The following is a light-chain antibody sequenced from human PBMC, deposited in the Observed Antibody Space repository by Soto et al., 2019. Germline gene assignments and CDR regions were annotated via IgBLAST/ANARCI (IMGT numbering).Light chain of an antibody. CDR1: QSVNIY. CDR3: QQYEEWLRLT. CDR2: GAS. Sequence: EIVMTQSPATLSVSPGERATLSCRASQSVNIYLAWYQQKPGQAPRLLIFGASSRATGIPARFSGSGSGTEFNLTISSLQSEDCAVYCCQQYEEWLRLTFGGGTKVEIK. V-gene: IGKV3D-15*01. J-gene: IGKJ4*01.